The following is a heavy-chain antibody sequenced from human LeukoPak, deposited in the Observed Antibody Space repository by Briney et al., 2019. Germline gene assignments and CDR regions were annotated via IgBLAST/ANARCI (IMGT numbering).Heavy chain of an antibody. V-gene: IGHV4-30-4*02. J-gene: IGHJ4*02. CDR2: IYYSGST. Sequence: PSETLSLTCTVSGGSISTGDYYWSWIRQPPGKGLEYIGYIYYSGSTYYNPSLKSRITISVDTSKNQFSLKLSSVTAADTAVYYCARNFVDIVGVVDYWGQGTLVTVSS. CDR3: ARNFVDIVGVVDY. CDR1: GGSISTGDYY. D-gene: IGHD1-26*01.